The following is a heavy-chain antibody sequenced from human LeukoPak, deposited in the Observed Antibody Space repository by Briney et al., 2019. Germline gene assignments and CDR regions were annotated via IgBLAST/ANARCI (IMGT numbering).Heavy chain of an antibody. CDR1: VFTFISYA. CDR3: AKESMGRSGDV. D-gene: IGHD5-24*01. J-gene: IGHJ6*04. CDR2: ISGSVGST. Sequence: PVGSLRLSCAAPVFTFISYAVSWVRQAPRRRLEWVSAISGSVGSTYYADTVKGRFSISTDKSQNTLYLQMKRPRAEDTAVDYCAKESMGRSGDVWGKGTTVTVSS. V-gene: IGHV3-23*01.